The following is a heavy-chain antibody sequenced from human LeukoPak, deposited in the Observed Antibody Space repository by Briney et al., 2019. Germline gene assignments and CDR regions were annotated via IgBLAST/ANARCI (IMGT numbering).Heavy chain of an antibody. J-gene: IGHJ3*02. CDR2: ISSNGGST. CDR1: GFTFSSYA. CDR3: ARDSRSRITGTTPDDFDI. Sequence: GGSLRPSCAASGFTFSSYAMHWVRQAPGKGLEYVSAISSNGGSTYYANSVKGRFTISRDNSKNTLYLQMGSLRAEDMAVYYSARDSRSRITGTTPDDFDIWGQGTMVTVSS. D-gene: IGHD1-7*01. V-gene: IGHV3-64*01.